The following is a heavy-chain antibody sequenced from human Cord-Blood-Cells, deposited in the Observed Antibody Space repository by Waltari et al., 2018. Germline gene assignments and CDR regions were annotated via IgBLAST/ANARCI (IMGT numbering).Heavy chain of an antibody. J-gene: IGHJ5*02. CDR3: ARDLGGGWFDP. Sequence: QVQLVESGGGVVQPGRSMRLSCAAPGFTFSSYGLPRFRKAPGKGLEWVAVIWYDGSNKYYADSVKGRFTISRDNSKNTLYLQMNSLRAEDTAVYYCARDLGGGWFDPWGQGTLVTVSS. CDR1: GFTFSSYG. D-gene: IGHD3-16*01. V-gene: IGHV3-33*01. CDR2: IWYDGSNK.